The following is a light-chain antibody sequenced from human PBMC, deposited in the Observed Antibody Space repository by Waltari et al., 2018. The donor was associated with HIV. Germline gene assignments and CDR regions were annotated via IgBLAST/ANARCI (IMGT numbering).Light chain of an antibody. CDR2: GAS. Sequence: EIVLTQSPGTLSLSPGERATLSCRASQTVSSNYLAWYQQKPGQAPRLLIYGASSRAIGSPDRFSGSGSGTDFTLTINRLEPEDFAVYYCQQYGSSPTFGPGTKVDIK. V-gene: IGKV3-20*01. CDR3: QQYGSSPT. J-gene: IGKJ3*01. CDR1: QTVSSNY.